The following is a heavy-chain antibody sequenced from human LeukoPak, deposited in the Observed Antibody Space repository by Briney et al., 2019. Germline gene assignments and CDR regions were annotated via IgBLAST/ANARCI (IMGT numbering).Heavy chain of an antibody. CDR1: GFPFSTYS. D-gene: IGHD2-2*01. J-gene: IGHJ4*02. CDR2: TSSDGSSE. Sequence: GGSLRLSCAASGFPFSTYSMHWVRQAPGKGLEWVAVTSSDGSSENYADSVEGRFTISRDNSKNTLYLQMNTLRAEDTAVYYCAREKYCTITDCLHGRFYFDYWGQGTLVTVPS. CDR3: AREKYCTITDCLHGRFYFDY. V-gene: IGHV3-30*03.